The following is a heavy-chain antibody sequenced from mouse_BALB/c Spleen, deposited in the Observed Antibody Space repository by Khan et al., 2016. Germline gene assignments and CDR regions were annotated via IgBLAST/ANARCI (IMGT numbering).Heavy chain of an antibody. J-gene: IGHJ2*01. CDR3: ASFRSANY. D-gene: IGHD6-1*01. Sequence: QIQLGQSGPELKKPGETVKISYKASGYHFTNYGMNWVKQPPGKGLNWMGWINTYTGEPTYTDDFKGRFAFSLETSASTAYLQINNLKNEDMATYICASFRSANYWGQGTTLTVSS. CDR1: GYHFTNYG. CDR2: INTYTGEP. V-gene: IGHV9-1*02.